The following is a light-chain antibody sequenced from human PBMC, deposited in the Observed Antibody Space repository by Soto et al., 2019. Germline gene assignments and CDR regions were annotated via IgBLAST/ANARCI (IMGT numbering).Light chain of an antibody. CDR2: GAS. Sequence: EIVLTQSPAILSLYPGERATLSCRASQSVTNYFDWYQQKPGQAPRLLIYGASNRATGVPARFSGSGSGTDFTLTISSLEPEDFAVYYCLQRYNWPPVTFGQGTRLEIK. CDR3: LQRYNWPPVT. V-gene: IGKV3-11*01. CDR1: QSVTNY. J-gene: IGKJ5*01.